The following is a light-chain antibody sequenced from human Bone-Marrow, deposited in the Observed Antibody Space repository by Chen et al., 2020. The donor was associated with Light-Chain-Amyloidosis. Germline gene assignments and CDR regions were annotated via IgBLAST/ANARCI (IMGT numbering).Light chain of an antibody. CDR1: SGSIASND. CDR3: QSYDSSNWV. Sequence: YLLTQPHSVSESPGKTVTISCTRSSGSIASNDVQWYQQRPGSSPTTVIYEDNQRPSGVPDRFAGSIDSSSNSASLTISGMNTEDEADYYCQSYDSSNWVFGGGTKLIVL. J-gene: IGLJ3*02. CDR2: EDN. V-gene: IGLV6-57*01.